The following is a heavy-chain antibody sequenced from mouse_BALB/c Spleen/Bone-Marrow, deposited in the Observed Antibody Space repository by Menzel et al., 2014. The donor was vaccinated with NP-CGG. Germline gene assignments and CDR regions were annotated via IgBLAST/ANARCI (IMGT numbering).Heavy chain of an antibody. Sequence: EVQLQRSGAELVKPGASVKLSCTGSGFNIKDTYMHWVKQRPEQGLEWIGRIDPANGNTKYDPKFQGKATITADTSSNTAYLQPSSLTSEDTAVYYCASYYRYSFDYWGQGTTLTVSS. J-gene: IGHJ2*01. CDR1: GFNIKDTY. D-gene: IGHD2-14*01. CDR3: ASYYRYSFDY. V-gene: IGHV14-3*02. CDR2: IDPANGNT.